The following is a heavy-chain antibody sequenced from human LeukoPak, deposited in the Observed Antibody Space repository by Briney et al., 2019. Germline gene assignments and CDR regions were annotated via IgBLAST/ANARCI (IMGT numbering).Heavy chain of an antibody. CDR1: GFTFSSYA. CDR3: TKYLAVASFAWYFDY. CDR2: ISYDGSNK. Sequence: GGSLRLSCAASGFTFSSYAMHWVRQAPGKGLEWVAVISYDGSNKYYADSVKGRFTISRDNSKNTLYLQMNSLRAEDTAVYYCTKYLAVASFAWYFDYWGQGTLVTVSS. D-gene: IGHD6-19*01. V-gene: IGHV3-30*04. J-gene: IGHJ4*02.